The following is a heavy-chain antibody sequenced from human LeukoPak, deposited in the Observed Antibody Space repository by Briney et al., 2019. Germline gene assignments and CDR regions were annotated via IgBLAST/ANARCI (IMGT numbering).Heavy chain of an antibody. CDR3: ARDRSLAS. CDR1: GFTFSNYW. J-gene: IGHJ5*02. Sequence: PGGSLRLSCAASGFTFSNYWTSWVRQAPGKGLEWVANIKQDGSEKYYVDSVKGRFTISRDNAKNSLFPQMNSLRAEDTAVYYCARDRSLASWGQGTLVTVSS. CDR2: IKQDGSEK. V-gene: IGHV3-7*01.